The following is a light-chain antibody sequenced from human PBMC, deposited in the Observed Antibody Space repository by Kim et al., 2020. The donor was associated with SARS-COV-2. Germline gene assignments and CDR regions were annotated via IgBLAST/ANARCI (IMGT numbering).Light chain of an antibody. V-gene: IGKV3-11*01. CDR3: QQRSNWPLT. CDR1: QSVSNY. Sequence: LAQGDRATPSRRASQSVSNYLAWYQQKPGQAPRLLIYDASNRATGIPARFSGSGSGTDFTLTISSLEPEDFAVYYCQQRSNWPLTFGGGNKVDIK. J-gene: IGKJ4*01. CDR2: DAS.